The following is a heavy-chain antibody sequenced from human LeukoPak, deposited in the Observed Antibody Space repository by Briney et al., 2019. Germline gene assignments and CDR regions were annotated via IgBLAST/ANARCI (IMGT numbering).Heavy chain of an antibody. J-gene: IGHJ4*02. V-gene: IGHV4-4*02. D-gene: IGHD6-13*01. Sequence: SETLSLTCAVSGGSISSSNWWSWVRQPPGKGLEWIGEIYHSGSTNYNPSLKSRVTISVDTSKNQFSLKLSSVTAADTAVYYCARGDAAAGTSDYWGQGTLVTVSS. CDR1: GGSISSSNW. CDR3: ARGDAAAGTSDY. CDR2: IYHSGST.